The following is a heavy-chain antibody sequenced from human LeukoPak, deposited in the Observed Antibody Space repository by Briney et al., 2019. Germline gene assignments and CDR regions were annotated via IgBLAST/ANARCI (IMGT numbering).Heavy chain of an antibody. Sequence: ASVKVSCKASGYTFTGYYMHWVRQAPGQGLEWMGWINPNSGGTNYAQKFQGWVTMTRDTSISTAYMELSSLRSDDTAVYYCARVACDFWSGYCAFDIWGQGTMVTVSS. CDR2: INPNSGGT. CDR1: GYTFTGYY. CDR3: ARVACDFWSGYCAFDI. J-gene: IGHJ3*02. V-gene: IGHV1-2*04. D-gene: IGHD3-3*01.